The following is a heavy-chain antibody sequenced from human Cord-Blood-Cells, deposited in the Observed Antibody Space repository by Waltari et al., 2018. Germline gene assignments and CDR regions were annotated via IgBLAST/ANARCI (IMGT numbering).Heavy chain of an antibody. V-gene: IGHV3-30*18. Sequence: QVQLVESGGGVVQPGRSLRLSCAASGFTFSSYGMHWVRQAPGKGLEWVAVISYDGSNKYYADSVKGRFTISRDNSKNTLYPQMNSLRAEDTAVYYCAKSGSYFAFDIWGQGTMVTVSS. CDR2: ISYDGSNK. CDR1: GFTFSSYG. J-gene: IGHJ3*02. D-gene: IGHD1-26*01. CDR3: AKSGSYFAFDI.